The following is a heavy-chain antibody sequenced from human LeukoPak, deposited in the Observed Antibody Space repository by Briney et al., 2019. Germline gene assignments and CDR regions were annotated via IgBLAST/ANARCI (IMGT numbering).Heavy chain of an antibody. J-gene: IGHJ6*02. CDR1: GGSISSSSYY. Sequence: KSSETLSLTCTVSGGSISSSSYYWGWIRQPPGKGLEWIGSIYYSGSTYYNPSLKSRVTISVDTSKNQFSLKLSSVTAADTAVYYCARDGLRRYCSSTSCYGEDYYYGMDVWGQGTTVTVSS. V-gene: IGHV4-39*07. D-gene: IGHD2-2*01. CDR3: ARDGLRRYCSSTSCYGEDYYYGMDV. CDR2: IYYSGST.